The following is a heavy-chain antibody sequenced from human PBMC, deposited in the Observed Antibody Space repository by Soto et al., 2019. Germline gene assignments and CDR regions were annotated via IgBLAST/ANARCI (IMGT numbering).Heavy chain of an antibody. J-gene: IGHJ4*02. CDR3: AKNGGGNCYSETPH. CDR1: GFTFSSYA. CDR2: ISGSGTSS. D-gene: IGHD2-15*01. Sequence: ELQLLESGGGLVQPGGSLRLSCAASGFTFSSYAMTWVRQAPGKGLEWVSTISGSGTSSYSADSVKGRFTISRDNSNNTLYLQMDTLRAEDTAIYYCAKNGGGNCYSETPHWGQGTLVTVSS. V-gene: IGHV3-23*01.